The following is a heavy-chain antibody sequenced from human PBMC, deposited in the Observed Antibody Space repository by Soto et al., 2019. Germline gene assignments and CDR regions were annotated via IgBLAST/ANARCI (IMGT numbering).Heavy chain of an antibody. CDR3: AKDNGNYGSGSFSH. D-gene: IGHD3-10*01. J-gene: IGHJ4*02. V-gene: IGHV3-23*01. Sequence: EVQLLESGGGLVQPGGSLRLSCEASGFTFGSYAMSWVGQAPGKGLEWVSLISGTGDSSEYANSVKGRFTISRDYSKTTVFLQMNSLRAEDTAVYFCAKDNGNYGSGSFSHWGQGTLVTVSS. CDR1: GFTFGSYA. CDR2: ISGTGDSS.